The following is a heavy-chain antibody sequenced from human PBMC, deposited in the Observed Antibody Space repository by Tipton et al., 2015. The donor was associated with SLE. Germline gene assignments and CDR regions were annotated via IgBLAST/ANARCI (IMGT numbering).Heavy chain of an antibody. Sequence: TLSLTCTVSGDSISSSNYYWGWVRQPPGKGLEWIASIIYSGNTYYNPSLKSRVTISVDTSKNQFSLKLNSVTAADTAVYYCARLYGSDFDFWGQGTMVIVSS. D-gene: IGHD2-2*02. V-gene: IGHV4-39*07. J-gene: IGHJ3*01. CDR1: GDSISSSNYY. CDR3: ARLYGSDFDF. CDR2: IIYSGNT.